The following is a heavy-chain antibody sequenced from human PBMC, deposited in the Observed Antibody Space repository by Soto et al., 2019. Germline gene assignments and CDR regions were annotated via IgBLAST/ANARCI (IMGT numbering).Heavy chain of an antibody. D-gene: IGHD4-17*01. CDR3: ARWTMVTYFDS. V-gene: IGHV4-59*08. Sequence: PSETLSLTCTVSGGSISSYYWSWIRQPPGKGLEWIGHIYYSGSTNYNPSLKSRVTISVDTSKNQFSLKLSSVTAADTAVYYCARWTMVTYFDSWGQGTLVTVSS. J-gene: IGHJ4*02. CDR1: GGSISSYY. CDR2: IYYSGST.